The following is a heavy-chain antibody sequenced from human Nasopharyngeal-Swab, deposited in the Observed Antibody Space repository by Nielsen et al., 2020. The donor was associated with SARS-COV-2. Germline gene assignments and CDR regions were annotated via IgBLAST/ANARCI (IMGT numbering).Heavy chain of an antibody. D-gene: IGHD4-17*01. Sequence: GESLKISCAASGFTFSNAWMSWVRQAPGKGLEWVSAISGSGGSTYYADSVKGRFTISRDNSKNTLYLQMNSLRAEDTAVYYCAPTVTTRYFDYWGQGTLVTVSS. J-gene: IGHJ4*02. CDR3: APTVTTRYFDY. CDR2: ISGSGGST. CDR1: GFTFSNAW. V-gene: IGHV3-23*01.